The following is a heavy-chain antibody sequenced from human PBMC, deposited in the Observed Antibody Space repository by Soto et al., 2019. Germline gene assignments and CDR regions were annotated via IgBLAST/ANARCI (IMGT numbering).Heavy chain of an antibody. Sequence: GSLRLSCAASGFTFSSYAMSWVRQAPGKGLEWVSAISGSGGSTYYADSVKGRFTISRDNSKNTLYLQMNSLRAEDTAVYYCAKDLRITTVRGVICYFDYWGQGTLVTVSS. D-gene: IGHD3-10*01. CDR1: GFTFSSYA. CDR2: ISGSGGST. V-gene: IGHV3-23*01. CDR3: AKDLRITTVRGVICYFDY. J-gene: IGHJ4*02.